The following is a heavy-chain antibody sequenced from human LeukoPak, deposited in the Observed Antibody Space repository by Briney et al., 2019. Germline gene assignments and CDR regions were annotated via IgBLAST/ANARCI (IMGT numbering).Heavy chain of an antibody. Sequence: TSETLSLTCVVSGGSVSGYYWGWIRQPPGRGLEWIGYVYYSGSTNYNPSFKSRITISVDTSRNQFSLQLSSVTAADTAVYYCARIHRYCSGGACYVLDNWGQGTLVAVSS. D-gene: IGHD2-15*01. CDR2: VYYSGST. V-gene: IGHV4-59*02. J-gene: IGHJ4*02. CDR3: ARIHRYCSGGACYVLDN. CDR1: GGSVSGYY.